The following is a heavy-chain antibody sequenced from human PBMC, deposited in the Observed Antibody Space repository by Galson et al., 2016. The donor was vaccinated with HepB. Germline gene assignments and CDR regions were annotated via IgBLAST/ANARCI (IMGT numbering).Heavy chain of an antibody. D-gene: IGHD1-26*01. J-gene: IGHJ4*02. CDR2: ISAYNGNA. Sequence: SVKVSCKASGYTFTSYGISWVRQAPGQGPEWMGWISAYNGNANYAQKLRGRVTMTTDTSTSTVYMELRSLRSDDTAVYYCARDAVSGNYYFLDYWGQGTLVTVAS. CDR3: ARDAVSGNYYFLDY. V-gene: IGHV1-18*01. CDR1: GYTFTSYG.